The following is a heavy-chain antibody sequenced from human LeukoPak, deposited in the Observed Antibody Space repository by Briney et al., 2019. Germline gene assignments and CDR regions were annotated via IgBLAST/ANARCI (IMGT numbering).Heavy chain of an antibody. J-gene: IGHJ4*02. CDR3: AKDRAEYSSSWTLFDY. CDR1: GFAFGSYA. V-gene: IGHV3-23*01. CDR2: ISGSGGST. Sequence: GGSLRLSCAASGFAFGSYAMSWVRQAPGKGLEWVSAISGSGGSTYYADSVKGRFTISRDNSKNTLYLQMNSLRAEDTAVYYCAKDRAEYSSSWTLFDYWGQGTLVTVSS. D-gene: IGHD6-13*01.